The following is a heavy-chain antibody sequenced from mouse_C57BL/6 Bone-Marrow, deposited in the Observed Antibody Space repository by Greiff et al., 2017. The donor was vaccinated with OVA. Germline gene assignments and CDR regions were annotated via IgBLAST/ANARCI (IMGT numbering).Heavy chain of an antibody. J-gene: IGHJ2*01. CDR3: ARRWFDY. CDR1: GYSITSGYY. Sequence: EVKLMESGPGLVKPSQSLSLTCSVTGYSITSGYYWNWIRQFPGNKLEWMGYISYDGSNNYNPSLKNRISITRDTSKNQFFLKLNSVTTEDTATYYGARRWFDYWGQGTTLTVSS. CDR2: ISYDGSN. V-gene: IGHV3-6*01.